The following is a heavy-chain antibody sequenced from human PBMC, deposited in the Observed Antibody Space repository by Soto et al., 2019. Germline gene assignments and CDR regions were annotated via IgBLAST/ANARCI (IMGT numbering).Heavy chain of an antibody. D-gene: IGHD6-19*01. CDR3: ARDPGQWLALRHNWFDP. Sequence: GASVKVSCKASGYTFTSYGISWVRQAPGQGLEWMGWISAYNGNTNYAQKLQGRVTMTTDTSTSTAYMELRSPRSDDTAVYYCARDPGQWLALRHNWFDPWGQGTLVTVSS. V-gene: IGHV1-18*01. CDR1: GYTFTSYG. J-gene: IGHJ5*02. CDR2: ISAYNGNT.